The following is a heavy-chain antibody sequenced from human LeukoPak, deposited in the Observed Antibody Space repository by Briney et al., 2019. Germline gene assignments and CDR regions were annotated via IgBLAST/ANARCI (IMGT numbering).Heavy chain of an antibody. CDR2: ISYDGSNK. Sequence: PGGSLRLSCAASGFTFSSYAMHWVRQAPGKGLEWVAVISYDGSNKYHADSVKGRFTISRDNSKNTLYLQMNSLRAEDTAVYYCATPLDYWGQGTLVTVSS. CDR1: GFTFSSYA. J-gene: IGHJ4*02. CDR3: ATPLDY. V-gene: IGHV3-30-3*01.